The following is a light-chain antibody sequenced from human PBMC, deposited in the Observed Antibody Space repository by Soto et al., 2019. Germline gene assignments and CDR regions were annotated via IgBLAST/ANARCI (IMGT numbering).Light chain of an antibody. Sequence: EIVMTQSPATLSVSPGERATLSCRASQSVNTNLAWYQQKPGQAPRLLIYGASTRATGIPARFSGSGSGTEFTLPISSLQSEDFAVYYCQQYNNWWTFGQGTKVEIK. CDR3: QQYNNWWT. CDR1: QSVNTN. J-gene: IGKJ1*01. CDR2: GAS. V-gene: IGKV3-15*01.